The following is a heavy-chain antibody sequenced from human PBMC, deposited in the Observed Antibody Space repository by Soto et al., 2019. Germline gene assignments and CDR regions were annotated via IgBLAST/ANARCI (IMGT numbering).Heavy chain of an antibody. J-gene: IGHJ5*01. CDR1: GFIFSAYR. D-gene: IGHD1-26*01. V-gene: IGHV3-33*01. CDR3: ARLAYSNFLGGLDS. CDR2: VWNDGINK. Sequence: QGQLVESGGGVVQPGGSLRLSCAASGFIFSAYRIHWVRQAPGKGLEWVAIVWNDGINKYYADSVKGRFTISRDNFKNTVDLQMNSLRVEDTAVYYCARLAYSNFLGGLDSWGQGTLVTASS.